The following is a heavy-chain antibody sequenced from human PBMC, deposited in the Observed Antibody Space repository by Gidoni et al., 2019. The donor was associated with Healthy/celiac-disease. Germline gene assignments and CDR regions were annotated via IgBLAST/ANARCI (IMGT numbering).Heavy chain of an antibody. CDR2: TSYDGSNN. CDR1: GFPFRNYA. V-gene: IGHV3-30-3*01. D-gene: IGHD5-12*01. Sequence: QVQLVESGGGVVQPGRPLSLSCAASGFPFRNYAMHWVRQAPGKGLEWVAVTSYDGSNNYYADSVKGRFIISRDNSKNTLYLQMNSLRGEDTAVYYCARDLEDIVATISVNWFDPWGQGTLVTVSS. J-gene: IGHJ5*02. CDR3: ARDLEDIVATISVNWFDP.